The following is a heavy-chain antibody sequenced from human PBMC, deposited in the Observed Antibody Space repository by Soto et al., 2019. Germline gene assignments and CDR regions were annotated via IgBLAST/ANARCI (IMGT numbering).Heavy chain of an antibody. CDR1: GFTFSNAC. CDR2: ISSSSSYI. V-gene: IGHV3-21*04. D-gene: IGHD6-19*01. J-gene: IGHJ4*02. CDR3: ARAGSGSGLRRFDY. Sequence: GGSLRLSCAASGFTFSNACMNWVRQAPGKGLEWVSSISSSSSYIYYADSVKGRFTISRDNAKNSLYLQLNSLRSDDTAVYYCARAGSGSGLRRFDYWGQGTLVTVSS.